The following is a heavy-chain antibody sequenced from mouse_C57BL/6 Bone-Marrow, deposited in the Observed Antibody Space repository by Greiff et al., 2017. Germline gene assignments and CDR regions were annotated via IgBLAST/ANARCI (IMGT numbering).Heavy chain of an antibody. CDR3: ARLRRLDY. D-gene: IGHD2-12*01. CDR2: IDPSDSYT. CDR1: GYTFTSYW. J-gene: IGHJ2*01. V-gene: IGHV1-50*01. Sequence: VQLQQPGAELVKPGASVKLSCKASGYTFTSYWMQWVKQRPGQGLEWIGEIDPSDSYTNYNQKFKGKATLTVDTSSSTAYMQLSSLTSEDSAVYYCARLRRLDYWGKGTTLTVSS.